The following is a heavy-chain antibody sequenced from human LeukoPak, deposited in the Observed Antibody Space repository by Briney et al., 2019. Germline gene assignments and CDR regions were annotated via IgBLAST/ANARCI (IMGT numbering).Heavy chain of an antibody. J-gene: IGHJ3*02. CDR3: ARVLGIGSNHDAFDI. CDR1: GGTFSSYA. Sequence: SVKVSCKASGGTFSSYAISWVRQAPGQGLEWMGGIIPIFGTANYAQKFQGRVTITADESTSTAYMELSSLRSEDTAVYYCARVLGIGSNHDAFDIWGQGTMVTVSS. CDR2: IIPIFGTA. V-gene: IGHV1-69*13. D-gene: IGHD1-14*01.